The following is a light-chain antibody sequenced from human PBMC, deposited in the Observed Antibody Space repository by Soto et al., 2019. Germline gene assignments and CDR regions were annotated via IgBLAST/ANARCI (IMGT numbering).Light chain of an antibody. J-gene: IGKJ1*01. CDR1: QNIGRY. CDR3: QQYYSYPRT. Sequence: DIKMNKSPSTLSASVGDRVTITCRASQNIGRYLVWHQQKPGKSPKLLISDVSSLASGVPSRFSGSGSGTEFTLTISSVQPDDFATYYCQQYYSYPRTFGQGTKV. CDR2: DVS. V-gene: IGKV1-5*01.